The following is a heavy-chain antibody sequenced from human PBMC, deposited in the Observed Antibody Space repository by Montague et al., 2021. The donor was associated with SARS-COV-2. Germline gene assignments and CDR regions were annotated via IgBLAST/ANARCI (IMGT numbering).Heavy chain of an antibody. CDR2: LHLDENT. CDR1: GVVDRRRR. CDR3: ARGLAELRYFDWYHYYFDY. D-gene: IGHD3-9*01. J-gene: IGHJ4*02. Sequence: SETLSLTCTVSGVVDRRRRSEEHTSELQSPMEFVCRLHLDENTNYNPSLKSRVTISVDTSKNQFSLKLSSVTAADTAVYYCARGLAELRYFDWYHYYFDYWGQGTLVTVAS. V-gene: IGHV4-4*07.